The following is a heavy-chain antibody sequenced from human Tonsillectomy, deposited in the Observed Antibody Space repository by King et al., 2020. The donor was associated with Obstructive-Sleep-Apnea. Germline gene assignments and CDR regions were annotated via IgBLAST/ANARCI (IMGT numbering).Heavy chain of an antibody. V-gene: IGHV4-39*07. CDR2: IYYSGST. D-gene: IGHD3-22*01. CDR3: ASRNYYDSRGEGYFDL. CDR1: GGSISSSSYY. Sequence: LQLQESGPGLVKPSETLSLTCTVSGGSISSSSYYWGWIRQPPGKGLEWIGSIYYSGSTYYNPSLKSRVTISVDTSKNQFSLKLSSVTAADTAVYYCASRNYYDSRGEGYFDLWGSGTLVTVSS. J-gene: IGHJ2*01.